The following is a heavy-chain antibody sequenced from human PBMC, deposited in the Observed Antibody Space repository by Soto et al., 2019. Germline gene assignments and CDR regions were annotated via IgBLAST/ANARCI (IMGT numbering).Heavy chain of an antibody. J-gene: IGHJ6*02. Sequence: PGGSLRLSCAASGFTFSDYYMTWIRQAPGKGLEWVSHISTSGSYTNYADSLKGRFTISRDNARNSLYLQMHSLRAEDTAVYYCARGPPGYDISEYYYSRDVWGQGTTVTVSS. D-gene: IGHD3-9*01. V-gene: IGHV3-11*05. CDR1: GFTFSDYY. CDR3: ARGPPGYDISEYYYSRDV. CDR2: ISTSGSYT.